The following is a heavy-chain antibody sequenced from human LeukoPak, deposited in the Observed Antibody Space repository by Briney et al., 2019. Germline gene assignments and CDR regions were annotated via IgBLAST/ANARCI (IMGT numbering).Heavy chain of an antibody. CDR3: AKLAKYFYGSETYYFFEH. D-gene: IGHD3-10*01. Sequence: GGSLRLSCATSGFTFSDYYFSWIRQAPGKGLEWVSYISSSGSTIYYADSVQGRFTISRDDAKNSLYLQMNSLRAEDTAVYYCAKLAKYFYGSETYYFFEHWGQGTPVTASS. CDR1: GFTFSDYY. CDR2: ISSSGSTI. V-gene: IGHV3-11*04. J-gene: IGHJ4*02.